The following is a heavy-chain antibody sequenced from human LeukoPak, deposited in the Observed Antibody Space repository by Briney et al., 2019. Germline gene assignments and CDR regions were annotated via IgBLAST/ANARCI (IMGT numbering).Heavy chain of an antibody. CDR3: ARDSIAAAGNVNYFDY. D-gene: IGHD6-13*01. CDR1: GFTFSTYA. V-gene: IGHV3-23*01. Sequence: PGGSLRLSCAASGFTFSTYAMSWVRQAPGKGLEWVSAISGGGTGTYYADSVKGRFTISRDNSKNTLYLQMKRLRAEDTAVYHCARDSIAAAGNVNYFDYWGQGTPVTVSS. CDR2: ISGGGTGT. J-gene: IGHJ4*02.